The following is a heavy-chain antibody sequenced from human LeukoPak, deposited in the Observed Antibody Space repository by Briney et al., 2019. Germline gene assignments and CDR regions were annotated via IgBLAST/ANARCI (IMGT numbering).Heavy chain of an antibody. Sequence: EPAVTLSLTCAVYGVSFSGYYWSWIRQPPGKGLGWIGEINHSGSTNYNPSLKSRVTISVATSKNQFSLKLSSVTAADTAVYYWAREGYSSGTHYWGQGTQVTVSS. CDR2: INHSGST. J-gene: IGHJ4*02. CDR1: GVSFSGYY. V-gene: IGHV4-34*01. CDR3: AREGYSSGTHY. D-gene: IGHD6-19*01.